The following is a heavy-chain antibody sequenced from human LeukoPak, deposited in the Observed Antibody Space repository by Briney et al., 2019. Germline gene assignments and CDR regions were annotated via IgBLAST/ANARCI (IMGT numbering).Heavy chain of an antibody. CDR3: ARESTRERPGC. CDR1: GFTFSSYS. D-gene: IGHD1-1*01. Sequence: PGGSLRLSCAASGFTFSSYSMSWVRQAPGKGLEWVANINQDGSDENYVDSVKGRFTISRDDAKNSLYLQMSSLRAEDTAVYYCARESTRERPGCWGQGTQVTVSS. J-gene: IGHJ4*02. CDR2: INQDGSDE. V-gene: IGHV3-7*01.